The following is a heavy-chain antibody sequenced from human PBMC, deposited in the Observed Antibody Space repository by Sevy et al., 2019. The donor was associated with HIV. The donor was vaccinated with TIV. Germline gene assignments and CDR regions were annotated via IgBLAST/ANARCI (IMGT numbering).Heavy chain of an antibody. V-gene: IGHV1-18*01. D-gene: IGHD6-13*01. Sequence: ASVKVSCKASGYTFTSYGISWVRQAPGQGLEWMGWISVYNGNTNYAQKLQGRVTMTTDTSTSTAYMELRSLRSDDTAVSYCARDRVGRSSSRWDRNDAFDIWGQGTMVTVSS. CDR2: ISVYNGNT. CDR3: ARDRVGRSSSRWDRNDAFDI. J-gene: IGHJ3*02. CDR1: GYTFTSYG.